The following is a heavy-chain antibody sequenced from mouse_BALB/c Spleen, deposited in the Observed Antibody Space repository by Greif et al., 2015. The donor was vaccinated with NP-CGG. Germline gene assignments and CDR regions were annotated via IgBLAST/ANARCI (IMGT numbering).Heavy chain of an antibody. CDR1: GFNIKDYY. J-gene: IGHJ2*01. V-gene: IGHV14-1*02. Sequence: VQLKESGAELVRPGALVKLSCTASGFNIKDYYMHWVKQRPEQGLEWIGWIDPENGNTIYDPKFQGKASITADTSSNTAYLQLSSLTSEDTAVYYCARDFDYWGQGTTLTVSS. CDR2: IDPENGNT. CDR3: ARDFDY.